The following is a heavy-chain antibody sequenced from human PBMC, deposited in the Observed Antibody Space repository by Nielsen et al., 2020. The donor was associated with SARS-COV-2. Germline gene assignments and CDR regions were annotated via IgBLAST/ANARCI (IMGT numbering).Heavy chain of an antibody. CDR1: GFTFDDYT. Sequence: SLKISCAASGFTFDDYTMHWVRQAPGKGLEWVSGISWNSGSIGYADSVKGRFTISRDNAKNSLYLQMNSLRAEDTALYYCAKLPHSGYDTNFDYWGQGTLVTVSS. CDR2: ISWNSGSI. D-gene: IGHD5-12*01. V-gene: IGHV3-9*01. CDR3: AKLPHSGYDTNFDY. J-gene: IGHJ4*02.